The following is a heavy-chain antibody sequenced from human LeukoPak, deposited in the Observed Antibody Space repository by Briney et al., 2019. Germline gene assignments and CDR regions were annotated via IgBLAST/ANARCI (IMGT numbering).Heavy chain of an antibody. CDR2: IYYSGST. CDR3: ARATPCSGGSCYSPNFDY. V-gene: IGHV4-59*12. D-gene: IGHD2-15*01. CDR1: GGSISNYY. J-gene: IGHJ4*02. Sequence: SETLSLTCTVSGGSISNYYWSWIRQPPGKGLEWIGFIYYSGSTNYNPSLKSRVTMSVDTSKNQFSLKLSSVTAADTAVYYCARATPCSGGSCYSPNFDYWGQGTLVTVSS.